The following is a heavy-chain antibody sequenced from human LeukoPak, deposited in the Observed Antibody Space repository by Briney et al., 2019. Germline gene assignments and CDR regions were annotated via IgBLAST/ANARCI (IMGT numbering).Heavy chain of an antibody. D-gene: IGHD3-22*01. V-gene: IGHV3-15*01. Sequence: GGSLRLSCAASGFTFSNAWMSWVRQAPGKGLEWVGRIKSKTDGGTTDYAAPVKGRFTISRDNSKNTLYLQMNSLKTEDTAVYYCSTTYYYDSSEGYWGQGTLVTVSS. CDR1: GFTFSNAW. J-gene: IGHJ4*02. CDR2: IKSKTDGGTT. CDR3: STTYYYDSSEGY.